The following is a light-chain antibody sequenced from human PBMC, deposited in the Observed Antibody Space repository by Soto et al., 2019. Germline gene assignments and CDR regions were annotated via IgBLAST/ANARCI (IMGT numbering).Light chain of an antibody. J-gene: IGKJ1*01. CDR2: DTS. CDR1: QSISTW. V-gene: IGKV1-5*01. CDR3: QQYKTDFMT. Sequence: IQMTQSPSTLSSSLGDRVTITCRASQSISTWLAWYRQKPGKAPQVLIFDTSILESGVPSRFSGSGSGTECTLTISSLKTDDGATYYCQQYKTDFMTFGQGTKVDIK.